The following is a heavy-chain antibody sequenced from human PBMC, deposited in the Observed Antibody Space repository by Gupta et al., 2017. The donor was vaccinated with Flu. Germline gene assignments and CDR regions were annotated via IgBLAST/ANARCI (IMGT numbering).Heavy chain of an antibody. CDR1: GHNYSDHG. CDR2: IYPRDSST. Sequence: VHLLLSGAEIKKTGDSLKIPGSGLGHNYSDHGVGWGRQMRGTGLEWWGIIYPRDSSTLYSPAYVVRVSISADTSTSTLFLLLSSMEASDSGMYYCARRVYCSLGCCFLSDNWFDPWGQVTLVTISS. J-gene: IGHJ5*02. V-gene: IGHV5-51*01. CDR3: ARRVYCSLGCCFLSDNWFDP. D-gene: IGHD2-15*01.